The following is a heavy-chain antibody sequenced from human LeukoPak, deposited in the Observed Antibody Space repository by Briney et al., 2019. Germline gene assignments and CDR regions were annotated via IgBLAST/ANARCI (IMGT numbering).Heavy chain of an antibody. Sequence: ASVKVSCKASGRTFSSYAISWVRQAPGQGLEWMGGLIPIFGTANYAQKFQGRVTITADESTSTAYMELSSLRSEDTAVYYCASPRGPGYYDSSGYLDYWGQGTLVTVSS. V-gene: IGHV1-69*01. CDR1: GRTFSSYA. D-gene: IGHD3-22*01. J-gene: IGHJ4*02. CDR2: LIPIFGTA. CDR3: ASPRGPGYYDSSGYLDY.